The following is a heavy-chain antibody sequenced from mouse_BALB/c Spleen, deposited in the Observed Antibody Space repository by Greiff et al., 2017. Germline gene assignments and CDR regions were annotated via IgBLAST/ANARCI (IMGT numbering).Heavy chain of an antibody. CDR1: GFSLTSYG. J-gene: IGHJ1*01. Sequence: VQLQQSGPGLVQPSPSLSITCTASGFSLTSYGVHWVRQSPGKGLEWLGVIWSGGSTDYNAAFISSLSISKDNSKGQVFFKMNSLQADDTAMYYCARNDDYYGSTSYWYFDVWGEGTTVTVSS. V-gene: IGHV2-4-1*01. CDR3: ARNDDYYGSTSYWYFDV. D-gene: IGHD1-1*01. CDR2: IWSGGST.